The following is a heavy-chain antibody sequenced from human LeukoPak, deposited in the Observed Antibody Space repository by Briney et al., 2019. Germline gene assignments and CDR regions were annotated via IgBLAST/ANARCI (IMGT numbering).Heavy chain of an antibody. Sequence: GGSLRLSCAASGFTFSSYSMNWVRQAPGKGLEGVSSISSSSSYIYYADSVKGRFTISRDNAKNSLYLQMNSLRAEDTAVYYCARDWSLYSGSQPSAAYWGQGTLVTVSS. V-gene: IGHV3-21*01. CDR3: ARDWSLYSGSQPSAAY. D-gene: IGHD1-26*01. CDR1: GFTFSSYS. CDR2: ISSSSSYI. J-gene: IGHJ4*02.